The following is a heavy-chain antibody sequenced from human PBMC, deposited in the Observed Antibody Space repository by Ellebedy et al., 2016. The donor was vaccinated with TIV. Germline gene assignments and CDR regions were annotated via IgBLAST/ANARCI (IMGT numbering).Heavy chain of an antibody. D-gene: IGHD6-13*01. CDR3: ARSRSAAGLYYFDY. CDR2: INWNGGST. J-gene: IGHJ4*02. Sequence: PWGSLRLSCAASGFTFDDYGMSWVRQAPGKGLEWVSGINWNGGSTGYADSVKGRFTISRDNAKNSLYLQMNSLRAEDTALYYCARSRSAAGLYYFDYWGQGTLVTVSS. V-gene: IGHV3-20*04. CDR1: GFTFDDYG.